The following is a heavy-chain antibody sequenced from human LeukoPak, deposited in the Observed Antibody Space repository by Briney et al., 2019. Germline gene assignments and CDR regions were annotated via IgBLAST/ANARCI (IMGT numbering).Heavy chain of an antibody. CDR1: GGTFSSYA. V-gene: IGHV1-69*13. Sequence: GASVKVSCKASGGTFSSYAISWVRQAPGQGLEWMGGIIPIFGTANYAQKFQGRVTITADESTSTAYMELSSLRSEGTAVYYCARAEWEDIVVVPAAAGMDVWGQGTTVTVSS. CDR3: ARAEWEDIVVVPAAAGMDV. D-gene: IGHD2-2*01. CDR2: IIPIFGTA. J-gene: IGHJ6*02.